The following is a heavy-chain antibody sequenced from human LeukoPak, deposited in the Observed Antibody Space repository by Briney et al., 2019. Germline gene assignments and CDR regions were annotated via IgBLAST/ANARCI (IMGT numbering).Heavy chain of an antibody. CDR3: ARDVYDFWSGYYLAYFDY. CDR2: IYDSGSI. D-gene: IGHD3-3*01. Sequence: SETLSLTCSVSGGSISSSSYYWGWIRQPPGRGLEWIGCIYDSGSIYYNPSVKSRVTIAVYTSKNVFSLKHASVTAADTAVYYCARDVYDFWSGYYLAYFDYWGQGTLVTVSS. CDR1: GGSISSSSYY. V-gene: IGHV4-39*07. J-gene: IGHJ4*02.